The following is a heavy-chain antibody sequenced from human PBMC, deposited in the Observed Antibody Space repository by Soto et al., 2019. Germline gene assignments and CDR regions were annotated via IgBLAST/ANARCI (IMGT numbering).Heavy chain of an antibody. D-gene: IGHD1-26*01. CDR3: ARRGSGSYYDY. V-gene: IGHV3-23*01. Sequence: EVQLLEYEGDLVQPGRSLRLSCAASGFTFSSYAMRWVRQAPVKGLEWVSAISGSGGSTYYADSVKGRFTISRDNSKNTLYLQMNSLRAEDTAVYYCARRGSGSYYDYWGQGTLVTVSS. CDR1: GFTFSSYA. J-gene: IGHJ4*02. CDR2: ISGSGGST.